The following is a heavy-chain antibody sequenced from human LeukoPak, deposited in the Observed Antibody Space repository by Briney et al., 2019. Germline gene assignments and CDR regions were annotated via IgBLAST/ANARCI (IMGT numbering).Heavy chain of an antibody. CDR1: GFTFSSYW. D-gene: IGHD4-17*01. V-gene: IGHV3-23*01. CDR3: ARDIDNGDYVVY. CDR2: IGSSGDIT. J-gene: IGHJ4*02. Sequence: GGSLRLSCAASGFTFSSYWMSWVRQAPGMGLEWVSSIGSSGDITYYADSVKGRFTISRDNSKNTLYLQMNSLRAEDTAVYYCARDIDNGDYVVYWGQGTLVTVSS.